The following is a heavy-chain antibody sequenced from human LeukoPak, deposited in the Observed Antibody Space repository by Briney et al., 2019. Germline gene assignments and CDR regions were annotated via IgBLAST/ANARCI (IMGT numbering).Heavy chain of an antibody. CDR3: ATSHSSGWADY. CDR1: GHTFTDYY. V-gene: IGHV1-2*02. Sequence: ASVKVSCKASGHTFTDYYMHWVRQAPEQGLEWMGWINPNSGDTDFAQKFQGRVTMTRDASVSTAYMDLSSLSSDDTALYYCATSHSSGWADYWGQGTLVTVSS. J-gene: IGHJ4*02. CDR2: INPNSGDT. D-gene: IGHD6-19*01.